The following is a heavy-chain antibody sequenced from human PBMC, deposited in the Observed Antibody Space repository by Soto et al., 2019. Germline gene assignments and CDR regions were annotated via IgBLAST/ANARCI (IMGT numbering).Heavy chain of an antibody. CDR3: AREVNNYYGMDV. CDR1: GASISRDDYY. Sequence: SETLSLTCSISGASISRDDYYWSWFRQPPGKGLEWIGYISYSGSTYYYPSLKSRTTISVDKSKTQFSLILSSVTAADTAVFYRAREVNNYYGMDVWGQGTTVTVSS. V-gene: IGHV4-30-4*01. J-gene: IGHJ6*02. CDR2: ISYSGST.